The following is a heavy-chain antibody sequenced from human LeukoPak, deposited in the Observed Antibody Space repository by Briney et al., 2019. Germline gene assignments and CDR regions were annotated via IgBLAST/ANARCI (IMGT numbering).Heavy chain of an antibody. Sequence: GGSLRLSCAASGFTFSDSAIHWVRRASGKGLEWDGRIRSKADSYATTYVTSVNGRFTIYRADSKNTAYLQMNSLKNEDTAVYYCTREYSSGWPFDYWGQGTLVTVSS. CDR2: IRSKADSYAT. J-gene: IGHJ4*02. D-gene: IGHD6-19*01. CDR1: GFTFSDSA. V-gene: IGHV3-73*01. CDR3: TREYSSGWPFDY.